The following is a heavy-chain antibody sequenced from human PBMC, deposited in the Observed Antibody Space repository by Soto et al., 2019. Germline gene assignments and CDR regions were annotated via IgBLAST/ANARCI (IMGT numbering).Heavy chain of an antibody. V-gene: IGHV4-59*01. J-gene: IGHJ6*02. CDR1: GDSISAYS. CDR3: ASSSFLRSGDLFHGLDV. D-gene: IGHD3-10*01. Sequence: SETLSLTCTVSGDSISAYSWSWVRQPPGKGLEWIGNIHYNGNTKYNPSLKSRVTMSVDTSKNQFSLKLISVTAADTAKYFCASSSFLRSGDLFHGLDVWGQGTTVTVSS. CDR2: IHYNGNT.